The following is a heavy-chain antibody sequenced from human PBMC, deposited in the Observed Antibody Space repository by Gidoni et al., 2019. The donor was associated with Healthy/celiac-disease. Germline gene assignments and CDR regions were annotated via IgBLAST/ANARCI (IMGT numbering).Heavy chain of an antibody. D-gene: IGHD1-26*01. J-gene: IGHJ5*02. Sequence: EVQLVQSGAEVKKPGESLRISCKGSGYSFTSYWISWVRQMPGKGLEWMGRIDPSDSYTNYSPSFQGHVTISADKSISTAYLQWSSLKASDTAMYYCARPGGVEEWENWFDPWGQGTLVTVSS. V-gene: IGHV5-10-1*03. CDR3: ARPGGVEEWENWFDP. CDR2: IDPSDSYT. CDR1: GYSFTSYW.